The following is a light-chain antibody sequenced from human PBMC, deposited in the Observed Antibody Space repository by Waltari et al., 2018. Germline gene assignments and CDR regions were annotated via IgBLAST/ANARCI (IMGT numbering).Light chain of an antibody. CDR3: SSYTSTSTLGI. CDR2: DVT. CDR1: SSDIGGYNY. V-gene: IGLV2-14*03. J-gene: IGLJ2*01. Sequence: QSALTQPASVSGSPGQSITIPCTGTSSDIGGYNYVPWYQQHPGKAPKLMIYDVTKRPSGVSDRFSGSKSSNTAALTISGLQAEDEADYYCSSYTSTSTLGIFGGGTKLTVL.